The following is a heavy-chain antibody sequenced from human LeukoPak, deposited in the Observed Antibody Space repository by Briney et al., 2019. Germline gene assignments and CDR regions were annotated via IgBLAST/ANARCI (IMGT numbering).Heavy chain of an antibody. V-gene: IGHV3-30*04. CDR2: ISFDASQK. CDR3: AKDSPQRLVDF. CDR1: GFTFDISK. D-gene: IGHD6-13*01. J-gene: IGHJ4*02. Sequence: PGGSLRLSCAASGFTFDISKMHWVRQAPGKGLEFVATISFDASQKQYGDSVKGRFSVSRDNSNNTLYLQMSSLRVEDTAAYFCAKDSPQRLVDFWGQGTMV.